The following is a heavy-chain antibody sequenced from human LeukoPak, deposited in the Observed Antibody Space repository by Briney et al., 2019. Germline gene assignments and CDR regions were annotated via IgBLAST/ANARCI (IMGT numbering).Heavy chain of an antibody. J-gene: IGHJ4*02. CDR3: ATDGTWGSPFDY. CDR2: FDPEDGET. V-gene: IGHV1-24*01. Sequence: AASVKVFCKVSGYTLNQLSKHWVRQAPGKGLGWMGGFDPEDGETIYAQKFQGRVTMTEDTSTDTAYIELSSLRSEDTAVYYCATDGTWGSPFDYWGQGTLVTVSS. D-gene: IGHD3-16*01. CDR1: GYTLNQLS.